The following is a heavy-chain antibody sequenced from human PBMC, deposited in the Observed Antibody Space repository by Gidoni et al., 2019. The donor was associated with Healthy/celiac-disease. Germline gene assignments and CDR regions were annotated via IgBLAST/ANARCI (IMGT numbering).Heavy chain of an antibody. CDR2: ISAYNGNT. J-gene: IGHJ5*02. CDR3: ARRHYDFWSGYPRGDWFDP. D-gene: IGHD3-3*01. CDR1: GYTFTSHG. V-gene: IGHV1-18*04. Sequence: QVQLVQSGAEVKKPGASVKVSCKASGYTFTSHGISWVRPAPGQGLEWMGWISAYNGNTNYAQKLQGRVTMTTDTSTSTAYMELRSLRSDDTAVYYCARRHYDFWSGYPRGDWFDPWGQGTLVTVSS.